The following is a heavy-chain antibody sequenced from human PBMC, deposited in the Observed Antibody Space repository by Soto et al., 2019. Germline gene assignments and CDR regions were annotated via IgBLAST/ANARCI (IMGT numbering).Heavy chain of an antibody. D-gene: IGHD2-15*01. Sequence: QVQLQESGPGLVKPSETLSLTCTVSGGSISSYYWSWIRQPPGKGLEWIGYIYYSGSTNYNPSLKSRVTRSVDTSKNQFSLKLSSVTAADTAVYYCARGYCSGGSCYRSDAFDIWGEGTMVTVSS. CDR3: ARGYCSGGSCYRSDAFDI. V-gene: IGHV4-59*01. CDR1: GGSISSYY. CDR2: IYYSGST. J-gene: IGHJ3*02.